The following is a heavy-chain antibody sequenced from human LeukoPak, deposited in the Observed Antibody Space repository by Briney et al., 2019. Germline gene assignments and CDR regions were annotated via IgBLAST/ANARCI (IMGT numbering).Heavy chain of an antibody. V-gene: IGHV5-51*01. Sequence: GESLKISCKGSGYSFTSYWIGWVRQMPGKGLEWMGIIYPGDSDTRYSPSFQGQVTISADKSISTAYLQWRSLKASDTAMYYCARGTPYDFWSGPQNWFDPWGQGTLVTVSS. CDR2: IYPGDSDT. CDR1: GYSFTSYW. J-gene: IGHJ5*02. CDR3: ARGTPYDFWSGPQNWFDP. D-gene: IGHD3-3*01.